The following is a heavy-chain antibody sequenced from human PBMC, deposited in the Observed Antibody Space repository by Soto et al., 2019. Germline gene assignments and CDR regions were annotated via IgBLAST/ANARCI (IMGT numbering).Heavy chain of an antibody. V-gene: IGHV1-3*01. Sequence: QVQLVQSGAEVKKAGASVKVSCKASGYTFTSYAVNWVRQAPGQRLEWVGWINPGNGDTRYSEEFQNRVTITRDTSATTAYMELTSLTSEDTAVYYCASRPGLEQRLVLDYWGQGTLVTVSS. J-gene: IGHJ4*02. CDR2: INPGNGDT. CDR3: ASRPGLEQRLVLDY. CDR1: GYTFTSYA. D-gene: IGHD6-13*01.